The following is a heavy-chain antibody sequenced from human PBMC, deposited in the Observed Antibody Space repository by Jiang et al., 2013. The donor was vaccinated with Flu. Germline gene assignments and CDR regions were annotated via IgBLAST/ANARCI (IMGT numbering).Heavy chain of an antibody. CDR2: ISAYNGKT. J-gene: IGHJ5*02. V-gene: IGHV1-18*04. Sequence: SGAEVKKPGASVKVSCKASGFTFSNYGISWVRQAPGQGLEWMGWISAYNGKTAYAQNLQGRVTMTIDKSTNTAYMEVRNLRSDDTAVYYCARDLDSYKQAPDNWFDPWGQGTLVTVSS. CDR1: GFTFSNYG. D-gene: IGHD5-24*01. CDR3: ARDLDSYKQAPDNWFDP.